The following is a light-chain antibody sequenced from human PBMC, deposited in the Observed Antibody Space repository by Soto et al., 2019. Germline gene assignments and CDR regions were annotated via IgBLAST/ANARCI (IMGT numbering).Light chain of an antibody. V-gene: IGKV1-39*01. CDR1: ESISRH. J-gene: IGKJ5*01. Sequence: DIQMTQSPSSLSASVGDRVTITCRASESISRHLNWYQQKPGKAPKLLIYAASSLQNGVPSRFSGGGSGTDFTLTISNLQPEDFATYYCQQSYSTLSITVGQGTRLEIK. CDR3: QQSYSTLSIT. CDR2: AAS.